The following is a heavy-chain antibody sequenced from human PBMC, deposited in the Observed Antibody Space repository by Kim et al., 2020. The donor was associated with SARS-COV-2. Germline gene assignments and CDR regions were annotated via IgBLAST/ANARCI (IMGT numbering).Heavy chain of an antibody. V-gene: IGHV1-2*02. CDR1: EYTFTDYF. Sequence: ASVKVSCKASEYTFTDYFMHWVRQAPGQGLEWMGWINPNSDVTNYAQKFQGRVTMTRDTSISTAYMELSRLRSDDTAVYYCARGERGEFCSSTSCYDFDYWGQGTLVTVSS. J-gene: IGHJ4*02. CDR2: INPNSDVT. D-gene: IGHD2-2*01. CDR3: ARGERGEFCSSTSCYDFDY.